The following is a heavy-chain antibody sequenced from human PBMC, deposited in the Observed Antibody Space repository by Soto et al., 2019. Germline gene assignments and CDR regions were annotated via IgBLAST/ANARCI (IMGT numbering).Heavy chain of an antibody. CDR3: AKRGSGSYFDY. V-gene: IGHV3-23*01. Sequence: EVQLLESGGGLVQPGGSLRLSCAASGFTFSSYAMNWVRLAPGKGLEWVSVISGSGDSTYYADSVKGRFTISRDNSKNTLYLQMNSLRAEDTAVYYCAKRGSGSYFDYWGQGTLVTVSS. J-gene: IGHJ4*02. CDR2: ISGSGDST. CDR1: GFTFSSYA. D-gene: IGHD3-10*01.